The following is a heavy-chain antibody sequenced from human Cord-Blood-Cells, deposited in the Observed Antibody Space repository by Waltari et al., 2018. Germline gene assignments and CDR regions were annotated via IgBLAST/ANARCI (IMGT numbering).Heavy chain of an antibody. D-gene: IGHD2-15*01. J-gene: IGHJ4*02. Sequence: EVQLVESGGGLIQHGGSLRLSCAASGFTVSSNYMSWVRQAQGKGLEWVSVIYRGGSTYYADSVKGRFTISRDNSKDTLYLQMNSLRAEDTAVYYCARGRYGGNLDYWGQGTLVTVSS. CDR2: IYRGGST. CDR1: GFTVSSNY. CDR3: ARGRYGGNLDY. V-gene: IGHV3-53*01.